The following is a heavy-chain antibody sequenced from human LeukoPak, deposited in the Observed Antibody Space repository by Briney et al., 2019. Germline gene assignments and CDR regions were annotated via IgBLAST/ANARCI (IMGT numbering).Heavy chain of an antibody. CDR2: ISAYNGNT. D-gene: IGHD3-22*01. V-gene: IGHV1-18*01. Sequence: ASVKVSCKASGYTFTSYGISWVRQAPGQGLEWMGWISAYNGNTNYAQKLQGRVTMTTDTSTSTAYMELRSLRSDDTAVYYCARDEGLYGSSGYYPPRTFDYWGQGTLVTVSS. CDR1: GYTFTSYG. CDR3: ARDEGLYGSSGYYPPRTFDY. J-gene: IGHJ4*02.